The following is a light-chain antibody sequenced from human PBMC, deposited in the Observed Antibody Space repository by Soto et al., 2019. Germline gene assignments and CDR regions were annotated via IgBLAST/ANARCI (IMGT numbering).Light chain of an antibody. Sequence: DIVLTQSPGTLSLSPVERATLSCRASQSVGSIYLAWYQQKPGQAPRLLIHGASNRASGIPDRVSGRWSGTDVTLTISRLEPEEGAVDDCQQYGSSPRTFGQGTKVDIK. CDR3: QQYGSSPRT. J-gene: IGKJ1*01. CDR1: QSVGSIY. CDR2: GAS. V-gene: IGKV3-20*01.